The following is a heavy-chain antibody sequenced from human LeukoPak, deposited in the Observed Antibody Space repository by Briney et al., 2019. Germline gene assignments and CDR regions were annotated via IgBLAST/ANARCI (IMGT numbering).Heavy chain of an antibody. Sequence: PSQTLSLTCTVSGGSISSGDYYWSWIRQPPGKGLEWIGYIYYSGSTYYNPSLKSRVTISVDTSKNQFSLKLSSVTAADTAVYYCARLVVITTGYYYYGMDVWGQGTTVTVSS. D-gene: IGHD3-22*01. J-gene: IGHJ6*02. CDR2: IYYSGST. CDR1: GGSISSGDYY. V-gene: IGHV4-30-4*01. CDR3: ARLVVITTGYYYYGMDV.